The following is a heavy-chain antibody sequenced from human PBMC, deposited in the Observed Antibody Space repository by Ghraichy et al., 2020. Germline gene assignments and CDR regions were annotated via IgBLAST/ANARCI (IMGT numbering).Heavy chain of an antibody. J-gene: IGHJ4*02. V-gene: IGHV3-11*06. CDR3: ARVRRELLGTIL. CDR2: ISSGTSYT. CDR1: GFTFSAYY. Sequence: GGSLRLSCAASGFTFSAYYMSWIRQAPGEGLEWVSYISSGTSYTDYADSVKGRFTISRDNARNSLYLQMNSLRAEDTAVYYCARVRRELLGTILWGQGTLVTGSS. D-gene: IGHD1-7*01.